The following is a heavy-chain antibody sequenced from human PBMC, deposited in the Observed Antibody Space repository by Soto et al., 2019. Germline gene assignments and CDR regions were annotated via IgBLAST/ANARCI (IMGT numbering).Heavy chain of an antibody. CDR3: ARESLKESITMTVVVDY. V-gene: IGHV4-4*07. J-gene: IGHJ4*02. CDR1: GGSISSYY. CDR2: IYTSGST. D-gene: IGHD3-22*01. Sequence: XETLSLTFTVSGGSISSYYWSWIRQPSGKGLEWIGRIYTSGSTNYNPSLKSRVTMSVDTSKNQFSLKLSSVTAADTAVYYCARESLKESITMTVVVDYWGQGTLVTVSS.